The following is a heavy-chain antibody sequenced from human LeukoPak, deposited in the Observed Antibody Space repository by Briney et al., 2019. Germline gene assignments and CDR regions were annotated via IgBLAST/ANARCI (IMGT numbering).Heavy chain of an antibody. V-gene: IGHV3-30-3*01. CDR3: AKDERKWRLGQLTYFDY. CDR1: GFTFSSYA. Sequence: PGGSLRLSCAASGFTFSSYAMHWVRQAPGKGLEWVAVISYDGSNKYYADSVRGRFTISRDNSKNTLYLQMNSLRAEDTAVYYCAKDERKWRLGQLTYFDYWGQGTLVTVSS. CDR2: ISYDGSNK. D-gene: IGHD2-21*02. J-gene: IGHJ4*02.